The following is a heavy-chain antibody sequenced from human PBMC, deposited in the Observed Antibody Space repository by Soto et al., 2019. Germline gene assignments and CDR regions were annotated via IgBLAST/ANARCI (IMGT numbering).Heavy chain of an antibody. CDR1: GFTFRDYA. V-gene: IGHV3-23*01. CDR3: GKERRGRGFSVCNF. D-gene: IGHD5-12*01. Sequence: VQLLESGGGLVQPGGSLRLSCAASGFTFRDYAMNWVRLSPGKGLEWVSDMSGNGNSARYADSVKGRFTISRDNSKDTLDLQMTRLRVDDTAVYYCGKERRGRGFSVCNFWRQGSPVTVSS. CDR2: MSGNGNSA. J-gene: IGHJ4*02.